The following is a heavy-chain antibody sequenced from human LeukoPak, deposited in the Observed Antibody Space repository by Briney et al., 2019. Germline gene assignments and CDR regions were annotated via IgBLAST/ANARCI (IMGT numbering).Heavy chain of an antibody. V-gene: IGHV1-2*04. J-gene: IGHJ4*02. D-gene: IGHD4-17*01. Sequence: ASVKVSCKASGYTFTGYYMHWVRQAPGQGLEWMGWINPNSGGTNYAQKFQGWVTMTRDTSISTAYMELSRLRSDDTAVYYCAREGSAGDYAFDYWGQGTLVTVSS. CDR3: AREGSAGDYAFDY. CDR2: INPNSGGT. CDR1: GYTFTGYY.